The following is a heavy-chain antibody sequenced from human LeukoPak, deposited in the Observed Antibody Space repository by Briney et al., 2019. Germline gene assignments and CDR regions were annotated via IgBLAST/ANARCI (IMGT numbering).Heavy chain of an antibody. V-gene: IGHV3-30*07. D-gene: IGHD7-27*01. J-gene: IGHJ1*01. Sequence: GGSLRLSCAASGFTFSSYAMHWVRQAPGKGLEWVAVISYDGSNKYYADSVKGRFTISRDNSKNTLYLQMNSLRAEDTAVYYCAKDLGRTQTLFQHWGQGTLVTVSS. CDR2: ISYDGSNK. CDR1: GFTFSSYA. CDR3: AKDLGRTQTLFQH.